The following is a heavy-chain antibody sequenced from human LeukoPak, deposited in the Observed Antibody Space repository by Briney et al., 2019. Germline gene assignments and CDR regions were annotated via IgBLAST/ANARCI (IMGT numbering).Heavy chain of an antibody. V-gene: IGHV3-30*03. J-gene: IGHJ4*02. CDR3: AYLADYDFWSASSGIDY. CDR1: GFTSSSYG. D-gene: IGHD3-3*01. CDR2: ISYDGSNK. Sequence: GGSLRLSCAASGFTSSSYGMHWVRQAPGKGLEWVAVISYDGSNKYYADSVKGRFTISRDNSKNTLYLQMNSLRVEDTAVYYCAYLADYDFWSASSGIDYWGQGTLVTVSA.